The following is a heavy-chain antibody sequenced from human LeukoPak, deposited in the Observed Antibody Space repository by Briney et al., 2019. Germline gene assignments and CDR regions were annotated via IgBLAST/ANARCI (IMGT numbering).Heavy chain of an antibody. V-gene: IGHV4-61*02. CDR3: ARVKTYYYDSSGGYDAFDI. CDR2: IYTSGST. Sequence: TLSLTCTVSGGSISSGSYYWSWIRQPAGKGLEWIGRIYTSGSTNYNPSLKSRVTISVDTSKNQFSLKLSSVTAADTAVYYCARVKTYYYDSSGGYDAFDIWGQGTMATVSS. CDR1: GGSISSGSYY. J-gene: IGHJ3*02. D-gene: IGHD3-22*01.